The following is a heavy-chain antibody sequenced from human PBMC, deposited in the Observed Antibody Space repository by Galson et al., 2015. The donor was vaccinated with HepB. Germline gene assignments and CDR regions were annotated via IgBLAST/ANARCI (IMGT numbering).Heavy chain of an antibody. CDR2: ISSNGGST. V-gene: IGHV3-64D*06. Sequence: SLRLSCAASGFTFSSYAMHWVRQAPGKGLEYVSAISSNGGSTYYADSVKGRFTISRDNSKNTLYLQMSSLRAEDTAVYYCVKLGRMITFGGVIVMWGQGTLVTVSS. D-gene: IGHD3-16*02. CDR3: VKLGRMITFGGVIVM. CDR1: GFTFSSYA. J-gene: IGHJ4*02.